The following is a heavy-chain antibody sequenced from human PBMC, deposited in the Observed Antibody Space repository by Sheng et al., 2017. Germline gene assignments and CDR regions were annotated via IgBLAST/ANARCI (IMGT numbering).Heavy chain of an antibody. CDR2: INHSGST. Sequence: QVQLQQWGAGLLKPSETLSLTCAVYGGSFSGYYWSWIRQPPGKGLEWIGEINHSGSTNYNPSLKSRVTISVDTSKNQFSLKLSSVTAADTAVYYCARGRAAAGDGPRGAFDIWGQGTMVTVSS. CDR1: GGSFSGYY. D-gene: IGHD6-13*01. V-gene: IGHV4-34*01. J-gene: IGHJ3*02. CDR3: ARGRAAAGDGPRGAFDI.